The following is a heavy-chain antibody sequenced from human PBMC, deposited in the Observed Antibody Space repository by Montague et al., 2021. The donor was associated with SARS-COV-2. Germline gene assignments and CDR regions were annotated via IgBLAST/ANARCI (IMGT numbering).Heavy chain of an antibody. D-gene: IGHD3-22*01. CDR3: AREAYYYYSSGYYGGGYYYYGMDV. Sequence: SETLSLTCTVSGGSISSSSYYWGWIRQPPGKGLEWIGSIYYSGSTYYNPSLKSRVTISVDTSKNQFSLKLSSVTAADTAVYYCAREAYYYYSSGYYGGGYYYYGMDVWGQGTTVTVSS. CDR1: GGSISSSSYY. CDR2: IYYSGST. J-gene: IGHJ6*02. V-gene: IGHV4-39*02.